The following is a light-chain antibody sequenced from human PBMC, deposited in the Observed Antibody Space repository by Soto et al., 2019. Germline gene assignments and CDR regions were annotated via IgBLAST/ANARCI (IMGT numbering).Light chain of an antibody. J-gene: IGKJ4*01. CDR1: QSVNNDY. CDR3: QQYGTSKLT. V-gene: IGKV3-20*01. CDR2: GAS. Sequence: ENVLTQSPGTLSLSPGERATLSCRASQSVNNDYLAWYQQRPGQSPGLLIYGASTRPTGIPDRFSGSGSGTDFTLTISGLEPEDFAVYYCQQYGTSKLTFGGGTKVEIK.